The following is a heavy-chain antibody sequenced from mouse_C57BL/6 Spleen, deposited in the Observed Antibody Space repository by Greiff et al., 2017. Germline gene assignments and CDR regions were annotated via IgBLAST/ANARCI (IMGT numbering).Heavy chain of an antibody. CDR3: ARRYYGSSRNWYFDV. D-gene: IGHD1-1*01. CDR1: GYTFTSYW. CDR2: IDPSDSET. J-gene: IGHJ1*03. Sequence: QVQLQQPGAELVRPGSSVKLSCKASGYTFTSYWMHWVKQRPIQGLEWIGNIDPSDSETHYNQKFKDKATLTVDKSSSTAYMQLSSLTSEDSAVYYCARRYYGSSRNWYFDVWGTGTTVTVSS. V-gene: IGHV1-52*01.